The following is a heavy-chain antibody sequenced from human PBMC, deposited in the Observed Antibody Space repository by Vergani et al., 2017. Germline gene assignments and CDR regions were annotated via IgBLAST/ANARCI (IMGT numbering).Heavy chain of an antibody. CDR2: IHTSGST. Sequence: QVQLQESGPGLVKPSQTLSLTCTVSGGSINSHNYYWSWIRQPAGTGLEWIGRIHTSGSTNYNPPLKSRVTMSEDTSKNQFPLNLTSVTAADTAVYFCARGSCLGGSCYKPRFDYWGQGILVTVSS. D-gene: IGHD2-15*01. CDR3: ARGSCLGGSCYKPRFDY. CDR1: GGSINSHNYY. J-gene: IGHJ4*02. V-gene: IGHV4-61*02.